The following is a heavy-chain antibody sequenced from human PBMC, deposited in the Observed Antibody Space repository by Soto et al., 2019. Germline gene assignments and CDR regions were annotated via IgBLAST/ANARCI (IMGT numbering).Heavy chain of an antibody. CDR2: IWYDGNTK. D-gene: IGHD6-19*01. CDR3: ARPLVAPVAGPYYYGMDV. V-gene: IGHV3-33*01. Sequence: GGSLRLSCTASGFAFNSYGFNWVRQAPGKGLEWVAVIWYDGNTKYYADSVKGRFTISRDNLRSTVYLQMNSLTAEDTAVYYCARPLVAPVAGPYYYGMDVWGQGTTVTVSS. CDR1: GFAFNSYG. J-gene: IGHJ6*02.